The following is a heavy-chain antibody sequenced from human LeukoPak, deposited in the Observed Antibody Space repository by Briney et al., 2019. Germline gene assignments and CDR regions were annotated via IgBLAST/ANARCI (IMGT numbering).Heavy chain of an antibody. CDR3: ARRAGLGYFDY. J-gene: IGHJ4*02. D-gene: IGHD3/OR15-3a*01. CDR2: IYPGHSYT. CDR1: GNSFTSYW. Sequence: GEPLKISGKGSGNSFTSYWIGWVRQMPGKGLDWMEIIYPGHSYTRYSPSFQGQVTISADKSISTAYLQWSRLKASDTAMYYCARRAGLGYFDYWGQGTLVTVSS. V-gene: IGHV5-51*01.